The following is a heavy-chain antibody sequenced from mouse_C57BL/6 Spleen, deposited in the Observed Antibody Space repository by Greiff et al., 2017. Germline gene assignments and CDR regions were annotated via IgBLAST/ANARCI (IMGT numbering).Heavy chain of an antibody. CDR2: INPNNGGT. CDR1: GYTFTDYN. V-gene: IGHV1-18*01. CDR3: ARDLGFAY. Sequence: EVQVVESGPELVKPGASVKIPCKASGYTFTDYNMDWVKQSHGKSLEWIGDINPNNGGTIYNQKFKGKATLTVDKSSSTAYMELRSLTSEDTAVYYCARDLGFAYWGQGTLVTVSA. J-gene: IGHJ3*01.